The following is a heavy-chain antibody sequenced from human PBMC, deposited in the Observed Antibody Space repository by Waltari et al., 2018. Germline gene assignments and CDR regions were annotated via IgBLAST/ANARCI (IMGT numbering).Heavy chain of an antibody. CDR2: ISCGGCDT. CDR3: SGGISGTVGSDY. CDR1: GFTFSNYA. Sequence: EVQLLESGGGLVQPGGSLRLSCTASGFTFSNYAMSWVRQAPGKGLEWVSGISCGGCDTYYAASVKGRFTISRDNSKNTLSLQMNSLRADDTAVYYCSGGISGTVGSDYWGQGTLVTVSS. V-gene: IGHV3-23*01. D-gene: IGHD1-7*01. J-gene: IGHJ4*02.